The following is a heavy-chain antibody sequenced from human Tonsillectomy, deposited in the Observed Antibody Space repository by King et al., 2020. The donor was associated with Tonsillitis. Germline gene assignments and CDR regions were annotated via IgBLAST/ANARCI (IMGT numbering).Heavy chain of an antibody. CDR1: GFSFSNAW. J-gene: IGHJ4*02. CDR3: TTDPDYYDSSGTGY. V-gene: IGHV3-15*07. CDR2: IKSKTDGGTT. Sequence: DVQLVESGGGLVKPGGSLRLSCAASGFSFSNAWMNWVRQAPGKGLEWVGRIKSKTDGGTTDYAAPVKGRFTISRVDSKNTLYLQMNSLKTEDTAVYYCTTDPDYYDSSGTGYWGQGALVSVSS. D-gene: IGHD3-22*01.